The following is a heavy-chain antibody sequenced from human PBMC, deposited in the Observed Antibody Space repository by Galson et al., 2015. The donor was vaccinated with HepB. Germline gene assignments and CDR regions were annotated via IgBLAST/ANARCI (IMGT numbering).Heavy chain of an antibody. V-gene: IGHV3-74*01. Sequence: SLRLSCAASGFTFDNYWIHWVRQAPGKGLMWVARINADGSDTGYADSAEGRFTISRDNAKSVLYLQMDSLTVADTAVYYCARDSGSYPFDYWGQGTLVTVSS. J-gene: IGHJ4*02. D-gene: IGHD1-26*01. CDR2: INADGSDT. CDR1: GFTFDNYW. CDR3: ARDSGSYPFDY.